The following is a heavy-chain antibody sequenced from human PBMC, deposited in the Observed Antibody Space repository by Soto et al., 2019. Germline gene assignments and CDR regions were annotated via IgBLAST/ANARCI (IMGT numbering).Heavy chain of an antibody. Sequence: QVQLVQSGAEVKKPGSSVKVSCKASGGTFSSYAISWVRQAPGQGLEWMGGIIPIFGTANYAQKFQGRVTITADESTSTAYMELSSLRSEDTAVYYCARDRDLTLPGYYYYGMDVWGQGTTVTVSS. J-gene: IGHJ6*02. CDR2: IIPIFGTA. CDR3: ARDRDLTLPGYYYYGMDV. D-gene: IGHD3-10*01. CDR1: GGTFSSYA. V-gene: IGHV1-69*01.